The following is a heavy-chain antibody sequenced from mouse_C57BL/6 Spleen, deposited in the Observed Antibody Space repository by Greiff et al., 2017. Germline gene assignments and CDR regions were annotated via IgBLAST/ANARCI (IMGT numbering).Heavy chain of an antibody. J-gene: IGHJ4*01. CDR1: GFTFSDAW. D-gene: IGHD2-4*01. Sequence: EVKLVESGGGLVQPGGSMKLSCAASGFTFSDAWMDWVRQSPEKGLEWVAEIRNKANNHATYYAESVKGRFTISRDDSKSSVYLQMNSLRAEDTGIYYCTRSYYDYGSYAMDYWGQGTSVTVSS. V-gene: IGHV6-6*01. CDR3: TRSYYDYGSYAMDY. CDR2: IRNKANNHAT.